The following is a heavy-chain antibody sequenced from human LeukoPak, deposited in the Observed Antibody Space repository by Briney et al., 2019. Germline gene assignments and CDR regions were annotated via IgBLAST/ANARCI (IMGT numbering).Heavy chain of an antibody. CDR3: ARVRKLELRY. J-gene: IGHJ4*02. CDR1: GFTFSSYS. V-gene: IGHV3-21*01. Sequence: GGSLRLSCAASGFTFSSYSINWFRQAPGKGLEWVSSISSSSSYIYYADSVKGRFTISRDNAKNSLYLQMNSLRAEDTAVYYCARVRKLELRYWGQGTLVTVSS. CDR2: ISSSSSYI. D-gene: IGHD1-7*01.